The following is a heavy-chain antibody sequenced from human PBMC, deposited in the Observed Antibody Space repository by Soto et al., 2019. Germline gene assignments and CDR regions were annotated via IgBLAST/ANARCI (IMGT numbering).Heavy chain of an antibody. CDR2: MNPNSGNT. CDR3: ARGITIFGVVDP. Sequence: QVQLVQSGAEVKKPGASVKASCKASGYTFTSYDINWVRQATGQGLEWMGWMNPNSGNTGYAQKFQGRVTMTRNTSISTDYMELSSLRSEDTAVYYCARGITIFGVVDPGGQGTLVTVSS. V-gene: IGHV1-8*01. D-gene: IGHD3-3*01. J-gene: IGHJ5*02. CDR1: GYTFTSYD.